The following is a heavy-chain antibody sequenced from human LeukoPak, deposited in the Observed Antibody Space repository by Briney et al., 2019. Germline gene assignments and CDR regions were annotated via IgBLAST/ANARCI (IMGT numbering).Heavy chain of an antibody. CDR3: ARGSTGLDHYYDSSGPQDY. Sequence: ASVKVSCKASGYTFTSYGISWVRQAPGQGLEWMGRISAYNGNTNYAQKLQGRVTMTTDTSTSTAYMELRSLRSDDTAVYYCARGSTGLDHYYDSSGPQDYWGQGTLVTVSS. CDR2: ISAYNGNT. CDR1: GYTFTSYG. J-gene: IGHJ4*02. D-gene: IGHD3-22*01. V-gene: IGHV1-18*01.